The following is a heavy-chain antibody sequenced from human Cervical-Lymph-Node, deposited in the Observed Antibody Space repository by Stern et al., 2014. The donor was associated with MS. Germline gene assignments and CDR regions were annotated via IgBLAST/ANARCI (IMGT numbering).Heavy chain of an antibody. J-gene: IGHJ6*02. Sequence: VQLVQSGAEVKKPGASVKVSCKASGYTFTTYAIHWVRQAAGQSLEWMGWINAANGNTRSSHKFQDRVTITRDTSTSTAYMELSSLRSEDTAVYYCARDPHYYDSTGYCMDVWGQGTTVTVSS. V-gene: IGHV1-3*01. D-gene: IGHD3-22*01. CDR2: INAANGNT. CDR3: ARDPHYYDSTGYCMDV. CDR1: GYTFTTYA.